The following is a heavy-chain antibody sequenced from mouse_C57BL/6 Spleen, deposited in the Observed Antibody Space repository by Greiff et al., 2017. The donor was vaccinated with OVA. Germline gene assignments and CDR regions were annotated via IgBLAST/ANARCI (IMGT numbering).Heavy chain of an antibody. J-gene: IGHJ4*01. CDR2: ISSGGSYT. V-gene: IGHV5-6*01. D-gene: IGHD1-1*01. CDR1: GFTFSSYG. Sequence: EVKLQESGGDLVKPGGSLKLSCAASGFTFSSYGMSWVRQTPDKRLEWVATISSGGSYTYYPDSVKGRFTISRDNAKNTLYLQMSSLKSEDTVMYYCARLVTTVVADYAMDYWGQGTSVTVSS. CDR3: ARLVTTVVADYAMDY.